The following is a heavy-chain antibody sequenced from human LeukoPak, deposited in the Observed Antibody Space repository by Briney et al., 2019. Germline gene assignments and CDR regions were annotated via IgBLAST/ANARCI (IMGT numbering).Heavy chain of an antibody. CDR3: ARGSPIAAGGLDH. CDR1: GITVSSNY. J-gene: IGHJ4*02. D-gene: IGHD6-25*01. V-gene: IGHV3-66*01. Sequence: GGSLRLSCAASGITVSSNYMSWVRQAPGQGLEWVSIIYSGGDTYYADSVKGRFTISRDNSKNTLYLQMNSLRAEDTAVYYCARGSPIAAGGLDHWGQGTLVTVSS. CDR2: IYSGGDT.